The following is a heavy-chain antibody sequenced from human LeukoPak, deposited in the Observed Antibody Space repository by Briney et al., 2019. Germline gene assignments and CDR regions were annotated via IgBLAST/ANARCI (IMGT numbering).Heavy chain of an antibody. CDR3: ARDKARSVDSSGWYGVFDY. J-gene: IGHJ4*02. CDR1: GFTFSSYG. V-gene: IGHV3-30*02. CDR2: IRYDGSNK. D-gene: IGHD6-19*01. Sequence: GGSLRLSCAASGFTFSSYGMHWVRQAPGKGLEWVAFIRYDGSNKYYADSVKGRFTISRDNSKNTLYLQMNSLRAEDTAVYYCARDKARSVDSSGWYGVFDYWGQGTLVTVSS.